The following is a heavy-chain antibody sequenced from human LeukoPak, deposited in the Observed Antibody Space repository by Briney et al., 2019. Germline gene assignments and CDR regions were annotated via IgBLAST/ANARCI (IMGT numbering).Heavy chain of an antibody. D-gene: IGHD5-12*01. Sequence: SETLSLTCTVSGGSISSSSYYWGWIRQPPGKGLEWIGSIYYSGSTYYNPSLKSRVTISVDTSKNQFSLKLSSVTAADTAVYYCARHGGGDIDAFDIWGQGTMVTVSS. CDR1: GGSISSSSYY. J-gene: IGHJ3*02. CDR2: IYYSGST. CDR3: ARHGGGDIDAFDI. V-gene: IGHV4-39*01.